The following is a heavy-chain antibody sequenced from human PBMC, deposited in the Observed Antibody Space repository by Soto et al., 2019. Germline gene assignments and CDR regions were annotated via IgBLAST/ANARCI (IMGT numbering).Heavy chain of an antibody. CDR3: ARSYGTMVRGVIIPLYGMDV. V-gene: IGHV1-2*04. CDR1: GYTFTGYY. Sequence: GASVKVSCKASGYTFTGYYMHWVRQAPGQGLEWMGWINPNSGGTNYAQKFQGWVTMTRDTSISTAYMELSRLRSDYTAVYYCARSYGTMVRGVIIPLYGMDVWGQGTTVTVSS. D-gene: IGHD3-10*01. CDR2: INPNSGGT. J-gene: IGHJ6*02.